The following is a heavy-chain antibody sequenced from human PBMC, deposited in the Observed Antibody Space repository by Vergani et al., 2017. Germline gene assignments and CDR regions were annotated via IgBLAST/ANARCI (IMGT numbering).Heavy chain of an antibody. V-gene: IGHV4-34*01. J-gene: IGHJ4*02. CDR3: SRQRVGRSFFDS. D-gene: IGHD1-26*01. CDR2: ICHTEDT. CDR1: GGSFSGYY. Sequence: QVQLQQWGAGLLKPSETLSLTCAVYGGSFSGYYWSWIRQPPGKGLEWIGEICHTEDTKYSPSLKSRVTVSVDESRNLFSLRLNSVTAADTAVYYCSRQRVGRSFFDSWGQGTLVTVSS.